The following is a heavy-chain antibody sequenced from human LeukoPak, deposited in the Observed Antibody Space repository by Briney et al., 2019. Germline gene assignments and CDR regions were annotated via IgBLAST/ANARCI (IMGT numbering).Heavy chain of an antibody. CDR1: GYTFTGYY. J-gene: IGHJ3*02. D-gene: IGHD3-22*01. CDR2: INPNSGGT. CDR3: ARDKPPYYLVYAFDI. V-gene: IGHV1-2*02. Sequence: GASVKVSCKASGYTFTGYYMHWVRQAPGQGLEWMGWINPNSGGTNYAQKFQGRVTMTRDTSISTAYMELSRLRSDDTAVYYCARDKPPYYLVYAFDIWGQGTMVTVSS.